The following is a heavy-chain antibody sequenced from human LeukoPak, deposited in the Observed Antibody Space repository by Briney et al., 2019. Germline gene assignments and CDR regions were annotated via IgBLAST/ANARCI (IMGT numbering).Heavy chain of an antibody. CDR1: GGSFSGYY. CDR3: ARGGGGYYEDV. J-gene: IGHJ6*04. Sequence: SETLSLTCAVYGGSFSGYYWSWIRQPPGKGLEWIGEINHSGSTNCNPSLKSRVTISVDTSKNQISLKLSSVTAADTAVYYCARGGGGYYEDVWGKGTTVTISS. D-gene: IGHD3-22*01. CDR2: INHSGST. V-gene: IGHV4-34*01.